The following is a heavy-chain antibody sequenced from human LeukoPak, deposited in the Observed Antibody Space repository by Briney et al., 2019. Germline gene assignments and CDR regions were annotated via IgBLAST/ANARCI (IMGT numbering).Heavy chain of an antibody. Sequence: SETLSLTCAVYGGSFSGYYWSWIRQPPGKGLEWIGEINHSGSTNYNPSLKSRATISVVTSKNQFSLKLSSVTAADTAVYYCARAVSSRVRGVYDYWGQGTLVTVSS. V-gene: IGHV4-34*01. J-gene: IGHJ4*02. CDR2: INHSGST. D-gene: IGHD3-10*01. CDR1: GGSFSGYY. CDR3: ARAVSSRVRGVYDY.